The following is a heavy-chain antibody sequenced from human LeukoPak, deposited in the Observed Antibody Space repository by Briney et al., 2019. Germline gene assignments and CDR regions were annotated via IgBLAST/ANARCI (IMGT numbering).Heavy chain of an antibody. CDR2: ISSSGSTI. D-gene: IGHD4-17*01. CDR3: PRVPPGDYGDLYYFYH. V-gene: IGHV3-48*03. J-gene: IGHJ4*02. Sequence: PGGSLRLSCAASGFTFSSYEMSWVRQAPGKGLEWVSYISSSGSTIYYADSVKGRFTISRDNAKNSLYLQMNSLRAEDTAVYYCPRVPPGDYGDLYYFYHWGQGTLVTVSS. CDR1: GFTFSSYE.